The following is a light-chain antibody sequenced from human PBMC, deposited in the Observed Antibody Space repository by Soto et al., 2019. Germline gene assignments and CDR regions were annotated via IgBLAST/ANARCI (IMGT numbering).Light chain of an antibody. V-gene: IGKV3-11*01. CDR2: DIS. CDR3: QQRSNRIT. J-gene: IGKJ5*01. Sequence: EIVLTQSPDTLSLSPGERAILSCRASQSVAGSLAWYQQKPGQAPRLLIYDISTRAAAIPARFSGSGSGTDFTLTVSSLEPEDFALYYCQQRSNRITFGQGTRLEI. CDR1: QSVAGS.